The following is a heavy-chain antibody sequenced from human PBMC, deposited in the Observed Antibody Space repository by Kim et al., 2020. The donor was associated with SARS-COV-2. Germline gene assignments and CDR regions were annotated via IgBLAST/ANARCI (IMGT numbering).Heavy chain of an antibody. Sequence: SETLSLTCTVSGGSISSSSYYWGWIRQPPGKGLEWIGSIYYSGSTYYNPSLKSRVTISVDTSKNQFSLKLSSVTAADTAVYYCARHIQDKTYYDFWSGYYFAQQKSSGWYYFDYWGQGTLVTVSS. V-gene: IGHV4-39*01. CDR1: GGSISSSSYY. CDR2: IYYSGST. J-gene: IGHJ4*02. CDR3: ARHIQDKTYYDFWSGYYFAQQKSSGWYYFDY. D-gene: IGHD3-3*01.